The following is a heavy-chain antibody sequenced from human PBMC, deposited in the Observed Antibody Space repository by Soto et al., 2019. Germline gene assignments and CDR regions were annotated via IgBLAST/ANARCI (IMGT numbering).Heavy chain of an antibody. CDR3: AGYNPCDRKGMDV. J-gene: IGHJ6*02. CDR1: GFGFSAYW. D-gene: IGHD1-20*01. V-gene: IGHV3-74*03. CDR2: ITSDGGST. Sequence: EVLLVESGGGLYQPGGSLKLSCAASGFGFSAYWMHWVRQAPGQGLVWVSRITSDGGSTTYADSVEGRFTISRDNAKDMVFLQMNSLRVDDTAIYYCAGYNPCDRKGMDVWGQGTTVIVSS.